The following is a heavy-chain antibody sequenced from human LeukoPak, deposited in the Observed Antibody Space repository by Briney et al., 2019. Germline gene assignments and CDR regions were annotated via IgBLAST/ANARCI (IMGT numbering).Heavy chain of an antibody. CDR2: IKTKTEGGTT. J-gene: IGHJ4*02. CDR3: TTDPRPTYYDSSGYYYSLGY. Sequence: GGSLRLSCAASGFPFKNTWMSWVRQAPGKGLEWVGHIKTKTEGGTTDSAAPLKGRFTMSRDDSKDTLYLQMNSLKTEDTAVYYCTTDPRPTYYDSSGYYYSLGYWGQGTLVTVSS. D-gene: IGHD3-22*01. CDR1: GFPFKNTW. V-gene: IGHV3-15*01.